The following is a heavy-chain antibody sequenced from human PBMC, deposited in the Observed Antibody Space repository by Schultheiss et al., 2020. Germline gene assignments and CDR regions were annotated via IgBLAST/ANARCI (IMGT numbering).Heavy chain of an antibody. V-gene: IGHV4-30-4*01. CDR1: GGSISSGRYY. CDR2: ISYSGST. Sequence: SETLSLTCAVSGGSISSGRYYWSWIRQPPGKGLEWIGFISYSGSTYYNPSLKSRVIISVDTSKIQFSLKLSSVTAADTAVYFCARAVPAAMPYYYYYGMDVWGQGTTVTVSS. D-gene: IGHD2-2*01. CDR3: ARAVPAAMPYYYYYGMDV. J-gene: IGHJ6*02.